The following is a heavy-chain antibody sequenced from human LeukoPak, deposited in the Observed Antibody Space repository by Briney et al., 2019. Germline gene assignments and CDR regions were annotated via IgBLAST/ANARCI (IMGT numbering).Heavy chain of an antibody. CDR1: GFTFSKSW. Sequence: PGGSLRLSCAASGFTFSKSWMSWVRQAPGKGLEWVASIKDDGSEGYYVDSVKGRFTISRDNANNSLYLQMNSLRAEDTSVYYCARFVTTYESWGQGTLVTVSS. D-gene: IGHD1-14*01. CDR3: ARFVTTYES. J-gene: IGHJ5*02. CDR2: IKDDGSEG. V-gene: IGHV3-7*01.